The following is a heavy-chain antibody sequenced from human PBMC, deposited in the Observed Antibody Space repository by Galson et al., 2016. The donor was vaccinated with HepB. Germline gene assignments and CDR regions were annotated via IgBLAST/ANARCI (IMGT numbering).Heavy chain of an antibody. CDR2: MTPNSGKT. J-gene: IGHJ4*02. D-gene: IGHD3-10*01. CDR1: GYTLTNYD. Sequence: SVKVSCKASGYTLTNYDINWVRQATGQGLEWLGWMTPNSGKTGYAQKFQGRLTLTRDTSTSTAYMELSSLTSDDTAVYFCARNREFTRDFDYRGQGALVTVSS. CDR3: ARNREFTRDFDY. V-gene: IGHV1-8*01.